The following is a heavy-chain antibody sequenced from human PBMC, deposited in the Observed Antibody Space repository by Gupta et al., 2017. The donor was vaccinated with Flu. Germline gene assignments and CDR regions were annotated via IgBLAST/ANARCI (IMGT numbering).Heavy chain of an antibody. CDR2: ISGSGGTT. Sequence: FRGYGMRWVCQATGSGREWVLSISGSGGTTYCADTVKGRFTIYRDNSKNTMYLQMKRVRAEETDVYYYAKDTSYLNDAFDVGGQGTMVTVSS. CDR1: FRGYG. V-gene: IGHV3-23*01. J-gene: IGHJ3*01. CDR3: AKDTSYLNDAFDV. D-gene: IGHD1-26*01.